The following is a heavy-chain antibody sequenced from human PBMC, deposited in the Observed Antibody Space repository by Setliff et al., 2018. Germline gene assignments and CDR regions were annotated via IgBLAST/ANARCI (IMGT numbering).Heavy chain of an antibody. CDR1: GGTFSSYA. J-gene: IGHJ4*02. CDR2: IIPILGIA. Sequence: SVKVSCKASGGTFSSYAISWVRQAPGQGLEWMGGIIPILGIANYEQKFQGRVTITADKSTSTAYMELSSLRSEDTAVYYCARKSGELSFHPYYWGQGTLVTVSS. D-gene: IGHD3-16*02. V-gene: IGHV1-69*10. CDR3: ARKSGELSFHPYY.